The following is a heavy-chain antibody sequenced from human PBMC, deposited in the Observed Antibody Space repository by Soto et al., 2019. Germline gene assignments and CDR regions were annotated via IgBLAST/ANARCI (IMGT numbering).Heavy chain of an antibody. D-gene: IGHD4-17*01. CDR3: ASGPGFEKDYGDYPVEGYYGMDV. CDR1: GYTFTSCG. CDR2: ISAYNGST. V-gene: IGHV1-18*01. Sequence: ASVKVSCKASGYTFTSCGISWVRQAPGQGLEWMGWISAYNGSTNYAQKLQGRVTMTTDTSTSTAYMELRSLRSDDTAVYYCASGPGFEKDYGDYPVEGYYGMDVWVQGTTVTVSS. J-gene: IGHJ6*02.